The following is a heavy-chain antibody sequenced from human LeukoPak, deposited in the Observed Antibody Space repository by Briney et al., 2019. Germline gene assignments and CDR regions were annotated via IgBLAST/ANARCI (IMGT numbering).Heavy chain of an antibody. J-gene: IGHJ4*02. V-gene: IGHV2-70*11. CDR3: ARIVVATMVFDY. CDR2: IDWDDDK. Sequence: SGPALVKPTRTLTLTCTFSGFSLSTSGMCVSWIRQPPGKALEWLARIDWDDDKYYSTSLKTRLTISKDTSKNQVVLTMTNMDPVDTATYYCARIVVATMVFDYWGQGTLVTVSS. D-gene: IGHD5-12*01. CDR1: GFSLSTSGMC.